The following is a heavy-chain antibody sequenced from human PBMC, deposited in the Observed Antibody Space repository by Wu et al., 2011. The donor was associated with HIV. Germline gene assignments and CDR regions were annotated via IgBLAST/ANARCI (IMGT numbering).Heavy chain of an antibody. V-gene: IGHV1-18*01. CDR1: GYIFTSYG. D-gene: IGHD2-2*01. Sequence: QLQLVQSGAEVRKPGASVKVSCKASGYIFTSYGISWVRQAPGQGLEWMGWISPYNGDTNYAQKFQGRVTMTTDTSTSTAYMELRSLRSDDTAFYYCARDHIVVVPAAPKPYYYYYMDVWGKGTTVTVSS. CDR3: ARDHIVVVPAAPKPYYYYYMDV. CDR2: ISPYNGDT. J-gene: IGHJ6*03.